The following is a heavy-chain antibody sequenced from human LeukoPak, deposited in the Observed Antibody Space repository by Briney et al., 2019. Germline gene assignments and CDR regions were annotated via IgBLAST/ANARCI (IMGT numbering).Heavy chain of an antibody. CDR3: ARSSAVAGTLDY. J-gene: IGHJ4*02. D-gene: IGHD6-19*01. V-gene: IGHV3-21*01. Sequence: PGGSLRLSCAASGFTFSSYSMNWVCQAPGKGLEWVSSISSSSSYIYYADSVKGRFTISRDNAKNSLYLQMNSLRAEDTAVYYCARSSAVAGTLDYWGQGTLVTVSS. CDR1: GFTFSSYS. CDR2: ISSSSSYI.